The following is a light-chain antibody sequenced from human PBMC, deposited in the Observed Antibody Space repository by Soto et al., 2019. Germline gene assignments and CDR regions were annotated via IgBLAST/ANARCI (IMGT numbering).Light chain of an antibody. CDR2: DAS. CDR1: QSVSSGY. Sequence: EIVLTQSPGTLSLSPGERATLSCRASQSVSSGYLAWYQRKPGQAPRLLIYDASNRATGIPDRFSGSGSGTDFTLTISRLEPEDFAVYYCHQYGSSLLTFGGGTKVEIK. CDR3: HQYGSSLLT. J-gene: IGKJ4*01. V-gene: IGKV3-20*01.